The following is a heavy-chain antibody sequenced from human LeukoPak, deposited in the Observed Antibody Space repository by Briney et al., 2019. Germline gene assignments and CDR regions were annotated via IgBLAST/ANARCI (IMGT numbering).Heavy chain of an antibody. CDR2: IRDSGAYG. Sequence: PGGSLTLSCAASGFTFSNYAMGWVRQAPGKGLEWVSTIRDSGAYGFYADSVKGRFTISRDNSNNLVYLQMNNLRAEDTAEYYCAKRARYNGARATDFDSWGQGTQVTVSS. J-gene: IGHJ4*02. CDR3: AKRARYNGARATDFDS. V-gene: IGHV3-23*01. CDR1: GFTFSNYA. D-gene: IGHD1-14*01.